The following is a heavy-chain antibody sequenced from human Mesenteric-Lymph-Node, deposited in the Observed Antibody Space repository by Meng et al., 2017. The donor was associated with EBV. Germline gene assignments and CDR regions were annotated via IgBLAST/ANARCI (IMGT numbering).Heavy chain of an antibody. CDR2: ISHNGHT. J-gene: IGHJ3*02. CDR1: GGSITTNNY. Sequence: QAQLEAWGPGLVKPSGTLSLTCAVSGGSITTNNYWSWVRQPPGKGLEWIAEISHNGHTNYSPSLKSRVTISIDKSKNQFSLKVDSVTAADTAVYYCARGIVVVIAYDAFDIWGQGTMVTVSS. V-gene: IGHV4-4*02. D-gene: IGHD2-21*01. CDR3: ARGIVVVIAYDAFDI.